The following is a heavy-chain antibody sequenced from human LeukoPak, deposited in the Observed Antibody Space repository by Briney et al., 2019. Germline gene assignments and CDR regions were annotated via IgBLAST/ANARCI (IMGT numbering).Heavy chain of an antibody. D-gene: IGHD1-26*01. CDR2: IIPIFSTA. CDR3: ARDRVGATHDAFDI. J-gene: IGHJ3*02. V-gene: IGHV1-69*05. Sequence: ASVKVSCKASGGTFSSYAISWVRQAPGQGLEWMGGIIPIFSTANYAQKFQGRVTITTDESTSTAYMELSSLRSEDTAVYYCARDRVGATHDAFDIWGQGTMVTVSS. CDR1: GGTFSSYA.